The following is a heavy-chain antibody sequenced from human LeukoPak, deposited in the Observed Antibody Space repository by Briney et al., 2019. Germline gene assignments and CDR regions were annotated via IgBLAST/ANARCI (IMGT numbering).Heavy chain of an antibody. CDR1: GYTLTELS. V-gene: IGHV1-24*01. CDR3: ARVLAGTPGYYYYYMDV. D-gene: IGHD6-19*01. J-gene: IGHJ6*03. CDR2: FDPEDGET. Sequence: GASVKVSCKVSGYTLTELSMHWVRQAPGKGLEWMGGFDPEDGETIYAQKFQGRVTMTTDTSTSTAYMELRSLRSDDTAVYYCARVLAGTPGYYYYYMDVWGKGTTVTVSS.